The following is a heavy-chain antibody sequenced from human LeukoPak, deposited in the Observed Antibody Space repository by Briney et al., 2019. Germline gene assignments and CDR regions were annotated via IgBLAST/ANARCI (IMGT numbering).Heavy chain of an antibody. CDR2: INPNSGGT. V-gene: IGHV1-2*02. J-gene: IGHJ5*02. Sequence: ASVKVSCKASGYTFTGYYMHWVRQAPGQGLEWMGWINPNSGGTNYALKFQGRVTMTRDTSISTAYMELSRLRSDDTAVYYCARDEGRRFGEFNWFDPWGQGTLVTVSS. CDR1: GYTFTGYY. CDR3: ARDEGRRFGEFNWFDP. D-gene: IGHD3-10*01.